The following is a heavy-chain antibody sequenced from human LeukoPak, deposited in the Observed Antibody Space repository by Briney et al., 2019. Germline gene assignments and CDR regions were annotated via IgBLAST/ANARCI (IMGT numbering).Heavy chain of an antibody. CDR2: IYYSGST. Sequence: KTSETLSLTCTVSGGSISSYYWSWIRQHPGKGLEWIGYIYYSGSTYYNPSLKSRVTISVDTSKNQFSLKLSSVTAADTAVYYCARGPVGATHPIPFDYWGQGTLVTVSS. CDR1: GGSISSYY. J-gene: IGHJ4*02. D-gene: IGHD1-26*01. CDR3: ARGPVGATHPIPFDY. V-gene: IGHV4-59*06.